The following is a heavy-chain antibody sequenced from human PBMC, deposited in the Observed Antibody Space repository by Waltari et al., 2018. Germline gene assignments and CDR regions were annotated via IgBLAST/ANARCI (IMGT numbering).Heavy chain of an antibody. D-gene: IGHD6-6*01. V-gene: IGHV3-30*18. CDR1: GFTFSSYG. Sequence: QVQLVESGGGVVQPGRSLRLSCAASGFTFSSYGMHWVRQAPGKGLEWVAVISYDGSNKYYADSVKGRFTISRDNSKNTLYLQMNSLRAEDTAVYYCAKEYEYSSSPSSDYWGQGTLVTVSS. J-gene: IGHJ4*02. CDR3: AKEYEYSSSPSSDY. CDR2: ISYDGSNK.